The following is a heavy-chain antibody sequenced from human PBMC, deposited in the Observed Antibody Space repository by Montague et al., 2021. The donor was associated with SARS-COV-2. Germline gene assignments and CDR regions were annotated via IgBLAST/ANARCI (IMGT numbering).Heavy chain of an antibody. Sequence: TLSLTCTVSGGSISGDNYYWTWIRQLPGKGLDWIAYIYYTGSTYYNPSLQSRLRTSLDTSKNQFSLTLTSATAADTAIYYCARNRGWGSRGAGYIDLWGHGTMVTVSS. D-gene: IGHD7-27*01. V-gene: IGHV4-31*03. CDR1: GGSISGDNYY. CDR2: IYYTGST. J-gene: IGHJ2*01. CDR3: ARNRGWGSRGAGYIDL.